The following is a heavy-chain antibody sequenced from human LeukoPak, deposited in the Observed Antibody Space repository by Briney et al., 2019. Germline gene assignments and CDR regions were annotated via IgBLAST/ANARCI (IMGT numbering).Heavy chain of an antibody. CDR1: GYTFTSYG. CDR3: AQGTSWINPYFYMDV. Sequence: ASVKVSCKASGYTFTSYGISWVRQAPGQGLEWMGWISAYNGNTNYAQKLQGRVTMTTDTSTSTAYMELRSLRSDDTAVYYCAQGTSWINPYFYMDVWGKGTTVTVSS. CDR2: ISAYNGNT. D-gene: IGHD1-14*01. J-gene: IGHJ6*03. V-gene: IGHV1-18*01.